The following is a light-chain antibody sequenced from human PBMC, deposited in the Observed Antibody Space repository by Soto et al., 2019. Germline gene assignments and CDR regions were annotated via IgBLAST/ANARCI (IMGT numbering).Light chain of an antibody. J-gene: IGLJ2*01. CDR3: SSYTSSSTPGV. CDR1: SSDVGGYNY. Sequence: QSALTQPASVSGSPGQSITTSCTGTSSDVGGYNYVSWYQQHPGKAPKLMIYEVSNRPSGVSNRFSGSKSGNTASLTISGLQAEDEADYYCSSYTSSSTPGVFGGGTQLTVL. V-gene: IGLV2-14*01. CDR2: EVS.